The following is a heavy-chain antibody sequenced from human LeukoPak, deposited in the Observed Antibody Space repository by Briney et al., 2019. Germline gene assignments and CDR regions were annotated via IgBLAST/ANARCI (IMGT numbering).Heavy chain of an antibody. D-gene: IGHD6-13*01. CDR3: ARGLEQQLAYGMDV. CDR1: GFSISSYY. Sequence: KASETLSLTCAVSGFSISSYYWSWIRQPPGKGLEWIGYIYYSGSTNYNPSLKSRVTISVDTSKNQFSLKLSSVTAADTAVYYCARGLEQQLAYGMDVWGQGTTVTVSS. V-gene: IGHV4-59*01. CDR2: IYYSGST. J-gene: IGHJ6*02.